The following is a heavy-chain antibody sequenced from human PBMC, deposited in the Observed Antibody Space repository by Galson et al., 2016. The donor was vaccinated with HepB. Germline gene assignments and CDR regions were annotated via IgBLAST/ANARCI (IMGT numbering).Heavy chain of an antibody. J-gene: IGHJ4*02. CDR1: GGSITTYY. Sequence: SETLSLTCTVSGGSITTYYWSWIRQPPGKGLEWVGSIYYSDYIFYNESTSYNPSLKSRVTMSVDTSKSQFSLRLSSVTAADTAVYFCAKGGGGVVDDWGQGTLVAVSS. CDR2: IYYSDYIFYNEST. V-gene: IGHV4-59*01. CDR3: AKGGGGVVDD. D-gene: IGHD3-16*01.